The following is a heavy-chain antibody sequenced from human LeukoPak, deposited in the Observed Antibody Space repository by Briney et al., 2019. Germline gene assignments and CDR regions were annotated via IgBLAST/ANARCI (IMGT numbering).Heavy chain of an antibody. V-gene: IGHV3-48*01. CDR1: GFTFDSFA. CDR3: ARGGAARPDY. J-gene: IGHJ4*02. Sequence: GGSLRLSCTASGFTFDSFAMHWVRQAPGKGLEWVSYISSSSSNINYADSVKGRFTISRDNAKNSLYLQMNSLRAEDTAVYYCARGGAARPDYWGQGTLVTVSS. D-gene: IGHD6-6*01. CDR2: ISSSSSNI.